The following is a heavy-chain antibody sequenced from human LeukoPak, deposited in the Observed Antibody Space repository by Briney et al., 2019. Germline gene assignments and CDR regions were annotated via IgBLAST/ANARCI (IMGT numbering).Heavy chain of an antibody. CDR2: ISSGGSNK. CDR3: AKDGLWFGDLTYFDY. J-gene: IGHJ4*02. CDR1: GFTFSSYA. Sequence: GGSLRLSCAASGFTFSSYAMYWVRQAPGKGLQWVAVISSGGSNKYYADSVKGRFTISRDNSKNTLFLQMSSLRAEDTAVYYCAKDGLWFGDLTYFDYWGQGTLVTVSS. V-gene: IGHV3-30*18. D-gene: IGHD3-10*01.